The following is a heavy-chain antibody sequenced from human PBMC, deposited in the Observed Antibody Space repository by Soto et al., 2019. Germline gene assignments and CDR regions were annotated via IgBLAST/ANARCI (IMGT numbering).Heavy chain of an antibody. CDR2: ILVDGRA. J-gene: IGHJ3*02. D-gene: IGHD2-8*02. CDR3: AKATATGGGAFDI. CDR1: GFICSSYD. Sequence: GGSLRLSCAASGFICSSYDMSWVRQAPGKGLEWVSTILVDGRAFYVDSVRGRFTISRDTSKNTVYLQMNSLTAGDTALYYCAKATATGGGAFDICGQGTMITVSS. V-gene: IGHV3-23*01.